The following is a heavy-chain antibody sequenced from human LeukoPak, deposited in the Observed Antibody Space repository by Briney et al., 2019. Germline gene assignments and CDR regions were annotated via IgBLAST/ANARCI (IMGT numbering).Heavy chain of an antibody. CDR3: ARDQTGYYYGSGSPGDY. CDR1: GGTFSSYA. V-gene: IGHV1-18*01. J-gene: IGHJ4*02. CDR2: ISAYNGNT. Sequence: VSVKVSCKASGGTFSSYAISWVRQAPGQGLEWMGWISAYNGNTNYAQKLQGRVTMTTDTSTSTAYMELRSLRSDDTAVYYCARDQTGYYYGSGSPGDYWGQGTLVTVSS. D-gene: IGHD3-10*01.